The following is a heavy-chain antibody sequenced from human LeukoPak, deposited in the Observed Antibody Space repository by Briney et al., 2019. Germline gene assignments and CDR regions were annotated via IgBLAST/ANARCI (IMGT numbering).Heavy chain of an antibody. J-gene: IGHJ4*02. CDR1: GFTLSSYE. CDR2: ISSSGSTI. D-gene: IGHD5-18*01. Sequence: PGGSLRLSCAASGFTLSSYEMNWVRQAPGKGLEWVSYISSSGSTIYYADSVKGRFTISRDNAKNSLYLQMNSLRAEDTAVYYCARGSGERGYSYGFRYFDYWGQGTLVTVSS. V-gene: IGHV3-48*03. CDR3: ARGSGERGYSYGFRYFDY.